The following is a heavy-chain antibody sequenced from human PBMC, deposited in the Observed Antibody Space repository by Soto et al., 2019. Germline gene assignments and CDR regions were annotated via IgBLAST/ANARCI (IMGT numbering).Heavy chain of an antibody. CDR3: ARRYGGAFDY. CDR2: IYYSGST. D-gene: IGHD2-21*01. V-gene: IGHV4-59*08. J-gene: IGHJ4*02. Sequence: QVQLQESGPGLVKPSETPSLTCTVTGGSISSYYWSWIRQPPGKGLEWVGYIYYSGSTNYNPSLMSRVTISVDTSKNQFSLKLSSVTAADTAVYYCARRYGGAFDYWGQGPLVTVSS. CDR1: GGSISSYY.